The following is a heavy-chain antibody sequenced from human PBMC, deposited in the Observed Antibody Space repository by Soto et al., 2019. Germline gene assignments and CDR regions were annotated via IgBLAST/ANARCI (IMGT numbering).Heavy chain of an antibody. CDR2: INHSGST. Sequence: SETLSLTCAVYGGSFSGYYWSWIRQPPGKGLEWIGEINHSGSTNYNPSLKSRVTISVDTSKNQFSLKLSSVTAADTAVYYCARVSPGPDLSGAAAGRRRYFDYWGQGTLVTVSS. CDR1: GGSFSGYY. J-gene: IGHJ4*02. D-gene: IGHD6-13*01. CDR3: ARVSPGPDLSGAAAGRRRYFDY. V-gene: IGHV4-34*01.